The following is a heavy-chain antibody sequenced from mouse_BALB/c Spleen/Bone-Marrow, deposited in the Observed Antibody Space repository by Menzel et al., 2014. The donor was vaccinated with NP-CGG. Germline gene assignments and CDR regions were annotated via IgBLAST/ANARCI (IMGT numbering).Heavy chain of an antibody. V-gene: IGHV1-69*02. CDR2: IYPSDSYT. J-gene: IGHJ2*01. Sequence: VKLVESGAELVRPGASMKLSCKASGYTFTNYWINWVKQRPGQGLEWIGNIYPSDSYTTYNQNFKDKATLTVDKSSSTAYMQLSSPTSEDSAVYYCTGYGNYFDYWGQGTTLTVSS. CDR1: GYTFTNYW. CDR3: TGYGNYFDY. D-gene: IGHD2-1*01.